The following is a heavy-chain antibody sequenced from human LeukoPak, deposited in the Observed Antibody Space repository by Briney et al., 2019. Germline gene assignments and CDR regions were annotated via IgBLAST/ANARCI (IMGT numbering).Heavy chain of an antibody. CDR3: AFSRRGYDTGWNYFDY. Sequence: GGSLRLSCTTSGFTFNFHAMTWVRQAPGKGLEWVATITHTGTRTYHADSVKGRFTISRDNSRGTLFLQMSSLRADDTAVYYCAFSRRGYDTGWNYFDYWGQGTLVTVSS. D-gene: IGHD6-19*01. CDR1: GFTFNFHA. V-gene: IGHV3-23*01. J-gene: IGHJ4*02. CDR2: ITHTGTRT.